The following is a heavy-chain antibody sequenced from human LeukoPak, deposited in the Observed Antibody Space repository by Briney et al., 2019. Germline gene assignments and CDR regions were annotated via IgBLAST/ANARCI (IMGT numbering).Heavy chain of an antibody. CDR3: AKGGEGGSHRYFEY. CDR2: IKSKTDGGTT. J-gene: IGHJ4*02. Sequence: PGGSLRLSCAASGFTFSNDWMSWVRQAPGKGLEWVGRIKSKTDGGTTDYAAPVKGRFTISRDDSKNTLYLQMNSLRPEDTAVYYCAKGGEGGSHRYFEYWGQGTLVTVSS. V-gene: IGHV3-15*01. CDR1: GFTFSNDW. D-gene: IGHD1-26*01.